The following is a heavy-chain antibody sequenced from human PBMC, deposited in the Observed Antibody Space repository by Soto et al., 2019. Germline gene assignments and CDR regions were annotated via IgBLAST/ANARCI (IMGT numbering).Heavy chain of an antibody. J-gene: IGHJ4*02. V-gene: IGHV4-31*03. CDR2: IYYSGST. Sequence: PWETLSLTCTVSGGSISSGGYYWSWIRQHPGKGLEWIGYIYYSGSTYYNPSLKSRVTISVDTSKNQFSLKLSSVTAADTAVYYCARSPYYDSLPFDYWGQGTLVTVSS. D-gene: IGHD3-22*01. CDR3: ARSPYYDSLPFDY. CDR1: GGSISSGGYY.